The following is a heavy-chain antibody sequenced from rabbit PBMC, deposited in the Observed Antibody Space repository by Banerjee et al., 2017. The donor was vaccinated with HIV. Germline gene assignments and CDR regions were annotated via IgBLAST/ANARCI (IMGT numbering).Heavy chain of an antibody. Sequence: QEQLVESGGGLVTLGGSLKLSCKASGIDFTTYGISWVRQAPGKGLEWIGCIYIGGSSSTYYASWAKGRFTISKTSSTTVTLQMTSLTAADTATYFCARDPYDGDGYVMWGPGTLVTVS. CDR2: IYIGGSSST. CDR1: GIDFTTYG. D-gene: IGHD6-1*01. CDR3: ARDPYDGDGYVM. V-gene: IGHV1S45*01. J-gene: IGHJ4*01.